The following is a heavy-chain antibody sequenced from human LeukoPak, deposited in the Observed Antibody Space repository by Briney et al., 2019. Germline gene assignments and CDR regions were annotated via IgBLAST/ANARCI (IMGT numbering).Heavy chain of an antibody. Sequence: GASVKVSCKASGGTFSSYAISWVRQAPGQGLEWMGWINPNSGGTNYAQKFQGRVTMTRDTSISTAYMELSRLRSDDTAVYYCARDRMGIAAADLFDYWGQGTLVTVSS. CDR2: INPNSGGT. D-gene: IGHD6-13*01. CDR3: ARDRMGIAAADLFDY. CDR1: GGTFSSYA. J-gene: IGHJ4*02. V-gene: IGHV1-2*02.